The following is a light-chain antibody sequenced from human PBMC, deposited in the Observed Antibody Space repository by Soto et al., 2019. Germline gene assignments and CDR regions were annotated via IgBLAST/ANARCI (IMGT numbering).Light chain of an antibody. V-gene: IGKV2-28*01. J-gene: IGKJ1*01. CDR3: MQALQTPWS. CDR2: LGS. Sequence: DIVMTQSPLSLPVTPGEPASISCRSSQSLLHSNGYKYLDWYLQKPGQSPQLLIYLGSNRASGGADRFSGSGSGRDFTLQISRGEAEDVGVYYCMQALQTPWSFGQGTKVDIK. CDR1: QSLLHSNGYKY.